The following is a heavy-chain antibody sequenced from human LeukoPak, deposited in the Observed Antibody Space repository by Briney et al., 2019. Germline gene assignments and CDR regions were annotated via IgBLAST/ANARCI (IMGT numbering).Heavy chain of an antibody. D-gene: IGHD3-10*01. CDR2: ISSGSGGII. CDR1: GLTFTTSA. J-gene: IGHJ4*02. V-gene: IGHV3-48*01. Sequence: GGSLRLSCTVSGLTFTTSAMKWLRQAPGKGLEWVAFISSGSGGIIHYAGSVKGQFTISRDNAKDSLYLEMTNLRVDDTAVYYCAREEFPNWGQGTLVTVSS. CDR3: AREEFPN.